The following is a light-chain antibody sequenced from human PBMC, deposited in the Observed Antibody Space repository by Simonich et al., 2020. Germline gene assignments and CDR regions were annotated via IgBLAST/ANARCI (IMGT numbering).Light chain of an antibody. CDR2: WAS. V-gene: IGKV4-1*01. J-gene: IGKJ1*01. CDR3: QQYYSTPPT. CDR1: QSVLYSSTNKHY. Sequence: DIVMTQSPASLAVSLGERATINCKSSQSVLYSSTNKHYLAWYQQKPGQPPKLLIYWASTRESGVPDRFSGSGSGTDFTLTISSLQAEDVTVYYCQQYYSTPPTFGQGTKVEIK.